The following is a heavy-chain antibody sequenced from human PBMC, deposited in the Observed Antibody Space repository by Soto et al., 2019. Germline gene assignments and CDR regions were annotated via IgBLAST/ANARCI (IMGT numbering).Heavy chain of an antibody. D-gene: IGHD3-16*01. CDR2: IYYSGST. V-gene: IGHV4-59*01. CDR1: GGSISGYY. J-gene: IGHJ5*02. Sequence: PSETLSLTCTVSGGSISGYYWSWIRQPPGKGLEWIGYIYYSGSTSYNPSLKSRLTISVDTSKNQFSLKLSSVTAADTAVYYCARDGVGDWFDPWGQGTLVTVSS. CDR3: ARDGVGDWFDP.